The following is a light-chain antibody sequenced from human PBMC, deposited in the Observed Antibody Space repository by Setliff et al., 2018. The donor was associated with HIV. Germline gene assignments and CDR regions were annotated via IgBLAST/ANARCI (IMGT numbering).Light chain of an antibody. CDR1: GSNIXXRP. V-gene: IGLV1-44*01. CDR3: SAWDDSLNSVL. CDR2: NDH. Sequence: QSVLTQPPSASGTPGQRVTTSCSGSGSNIXXRPVNWYQQFPETAPKLLIYNDHQRPSGVPDRFSASKSDTSASLAITGXXSEDEADYSCSAWDDSLNSVLFGGGXKVTVL. J-gene: IGLJ3*02.